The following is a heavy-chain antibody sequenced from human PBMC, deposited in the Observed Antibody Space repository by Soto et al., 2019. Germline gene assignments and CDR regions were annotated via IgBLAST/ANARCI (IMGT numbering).Heavy chain of an antibody. D-gene: IGHD2-15*01. CDR3: ARAPGGTGYYCSGGSCYDYYYYYGMDV. CDR1: GFTFSCYD. CDR2: IGTAGDT. Sequence: EVQLVESGGGLVQPGGSLRLSCAASGFTFSCYDMHWVRQATGKGLEWVSAIGTAGDTYYPGSVKGRFTISRENAKNSLDLQMNSLRAEDTAVYYCARAPGGTGYYCSGGSCYDYYYYYGMDVWGQGTTVTVSS. J-gene: IGHJ6*02. V-gene: IGHV3-13*04.